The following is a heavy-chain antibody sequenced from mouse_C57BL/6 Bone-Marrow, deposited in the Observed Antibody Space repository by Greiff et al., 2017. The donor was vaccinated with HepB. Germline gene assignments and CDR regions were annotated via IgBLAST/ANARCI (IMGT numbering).Heavy chain of an antibody. Sequence: QVQLQQPGAELVKPGASVKLSCKASGYTSTSYWMHWVKQRPGQGLEWIGMIHPNSGSTNYNEKFKSKATLTVDKSSSTAYMQLSSLTSEDSAVYYCARGRGRQYFDYWGQGTTLTVSS. CDR2: IHPNSGST. D-gene: IGHD3-3*01. CDR1: GYTSTSYW. J-gene: IGHJ2*01. CDR3: ARGRGRQYFDY. V-gene: IGHV1-64*01.